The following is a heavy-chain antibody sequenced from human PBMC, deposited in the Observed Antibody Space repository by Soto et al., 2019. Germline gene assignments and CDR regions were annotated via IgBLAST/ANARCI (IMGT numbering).Heavy chain of an antibody. CDR3: ARQELTMVRGVINYFDY. D-gene: IGHD3-10*01. Sequence: SETLSLTCTVSGGSISSSSDYWGWIRQPPGKGLEWIGSIYYSGSTYYNPSLKSRVTISVDTSKHQFSLKLSSVTAADTAVYYCARQELTMVRGVINYFDYWGQGTLVNVSS. CDR2: IYYSGST. J-gene: IGHJ4*02. V-gene: IGHV4-39*01. CDR1: GGSISSSSDY.